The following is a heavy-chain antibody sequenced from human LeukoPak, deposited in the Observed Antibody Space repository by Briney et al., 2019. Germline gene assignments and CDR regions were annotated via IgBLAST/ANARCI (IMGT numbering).Heavy chain of an antibody. CDR1: GFTFSSYA. D-gene: IGHD3-10*01. CDR3: ARVLEAYYYGSGSYYKYFDY. Sequence: GGSLRLSCAASGFTFSSYAVHWVRQAPGKGLEWVAVISYDGSNKYYADSVKGRFTISRDNSKNTLYLQMNSLRAEDTAVYYCARVLEAYYYGSGSYYKYFDYWGQGTLVTVSS. J-gene: IGHJ4*02. CDR2: ISYDGSNK. V-gene: IGHV3-30-3*01.